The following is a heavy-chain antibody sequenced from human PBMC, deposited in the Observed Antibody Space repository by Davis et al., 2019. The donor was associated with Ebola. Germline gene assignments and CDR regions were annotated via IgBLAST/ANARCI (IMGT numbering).Heavy chain of an antibody. J-gene: IGHJ5*02. CDR2: MNLNNGKT. D-gene: IGHD2-2*01. V-gene: IGHV1-8*02. CDR1: GYNFLTYD. Sequence: ASVKVSCKASGYNFLTYDINWVRQAPGQGLEWMGWMNLNNGKTVYAQSFQGRVTMTRDTSISTVYMELSSLRSNDTAVYYCAREKSSTSSRWFDPWGQGTLVTVSS. CDR3: AREKSSTSSRWFDP.